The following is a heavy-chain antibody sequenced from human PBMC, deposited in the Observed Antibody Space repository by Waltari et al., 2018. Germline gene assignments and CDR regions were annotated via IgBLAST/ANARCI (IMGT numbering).Heavy chain of an antibody. CDR3: ARAVYRAIDY. CDR1: GYMFTGYF. V-gene: IGHV1-2*02. CDR2: ISPNTGGT. D-gene: IGHD1-26*01. J-gene: IGHJ4*02. Sequence: QVQLVQSGAEVKKPGASVKVSGKASGYMFTGYFIHWVRQAPGQGLEWMGWISPNTGGTKYAENFQGRVAMTRDTSISTASMELSRLKSDDTAVYYCARAVYRAIDYWGQGTLVTVSS.